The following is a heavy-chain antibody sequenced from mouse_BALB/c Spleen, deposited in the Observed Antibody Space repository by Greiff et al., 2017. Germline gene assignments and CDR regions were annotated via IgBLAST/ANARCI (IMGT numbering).Heavy chain of an antibody. CDR3: TRIYDAMDY. Sequence: EVQVVESGGGLVKPGGSLKLSCAASGFTFSSYTMSWVRQTPEKRLEWVATISSGGSYTYYPDSVKGRFTISRDNAKNTLYLQMSSLKSEDTAMYYCTRIYDAMDYWGQGTSVTVSS. CDR1: GFTFSSYT. J-gene: IGHJ4*01. CDR2: ISSGGSYT. V-gene: IGHV5-6-4*01.